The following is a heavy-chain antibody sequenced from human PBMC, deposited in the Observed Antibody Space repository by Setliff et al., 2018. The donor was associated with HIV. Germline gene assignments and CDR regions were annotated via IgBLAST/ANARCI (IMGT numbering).Heavy chain of an antibody. CDR2: INPKTAAT. D-gene: IGHD2-2*02. CDR3: ARDLFGSWYTGSSGLAH. V-gene: IGHV1-2*02. Sequence: ASVKVSCKASGGNFNTYGINWVRLAPGQGPEWMGWINPKTAATQYPQDFQGRVTMTSDTSTTTVYMELTRLRSDDTAVYYCARDLFGSWYTGSSGLAHWGQGTLVTVSS. J-gene: IGHJ4*02. CDR1: GGNFNTYG.